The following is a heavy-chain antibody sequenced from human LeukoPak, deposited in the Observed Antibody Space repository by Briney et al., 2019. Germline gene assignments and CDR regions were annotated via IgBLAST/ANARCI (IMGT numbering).Heavy chain of an antibody. CDR2: IYYSGST. D-gene: IGHD1-26*01. CDR3: ARGDTVGATFDY. Sequence: PSETLSLTCTVSGGSISSSSYYWGWIRQPPGKGLEWLGSIYYSGSTYYNPSLKSRVTISVDTSKNQFSLKLSSVTAADTAVYYCARGDTVGATFDYWGQGTLATVSS. CDR1: GGSISSSSYY. V-gene: IGHV4-39*01. J-gene: IGHJ4*02.